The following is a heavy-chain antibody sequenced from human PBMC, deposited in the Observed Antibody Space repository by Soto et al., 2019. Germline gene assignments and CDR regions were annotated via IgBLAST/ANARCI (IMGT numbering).Heavy chain of an antibody. J-gene: IGHJ5*02. CDR1: GGTFSRYA. D-gene: IGHD6-6*01. Sequence: SVKVSCKASGGTFSRYAISWVRQAPGQGLEWMGGIIPIFGTANYAQKFQGRVTITADESTSTAYMELSSLRSEDTAVYYCARAPFNIAARRFNWFDPWGQGTLVTVSS. CDR3: ARAPFNIAARRFNWFDP. V-gene: IGHV1-69*13. CDR2: IIPIFGTA.